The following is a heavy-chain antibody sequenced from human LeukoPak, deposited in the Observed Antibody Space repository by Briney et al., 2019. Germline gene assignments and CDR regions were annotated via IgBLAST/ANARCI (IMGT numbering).Heavy chain of an antibody. CDR2: ISWNSGSI. V-gene: IGHV3-9*01. CDR1: GFTFDDYA. D-gene: IGHD6-13*01. J-gene: IGHJ6*02. CDR3: AKDIGYSSSWYLRGYYYYGMDV. Sequence: PGGSLRLSCAAFGFTFDDYAMHWVRQAPGKGLEWVSGISWNSGSIGYADSVKGRFTISRDNAKNSLYLQMNSLRAGDTALYYCAKDIGYSSSWYLRGYYYYGMDVWGQGTTVTVSS.